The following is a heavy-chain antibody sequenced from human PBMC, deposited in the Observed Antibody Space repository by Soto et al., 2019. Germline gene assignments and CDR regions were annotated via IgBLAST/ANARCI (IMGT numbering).Heavy chain of an antibody. V-gene: IGHV1-18*01. Sequence: QVQLVQSGAEVKNPGASVKVSCKAPGYTFTSYGISWVRQAPGQGLEWMGWISAYNGNTNYAQKLQGRVTMTTDTTTSTGYMGLRRLGSDDPTGYFCGRDRGGRGYELVPAPPPPGDYWGQGTLVTVSS. CDR2: ISAYNGNT. D-gene: IGHD5-12*01. CDR1: GYTFTSYG. CDR3: GRDRGGRGYELVPAPPPPGDY. J-gene: IGHJ4*02.